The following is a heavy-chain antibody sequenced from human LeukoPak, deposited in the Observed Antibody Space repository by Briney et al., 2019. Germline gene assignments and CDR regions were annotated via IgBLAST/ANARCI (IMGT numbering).Heavy chain of an antibody. V-gene: IGHV5-51*01. CDR1: GCSFTSYW. J-gene: IGHJ4*02. D-gene: IGHD6-6*01. CDR2: IYPGDSDT. Sequence: GESLKISCKGNGCSFTSYWIGCVRQMPGKGLEWMGIIYPGDSDTRYSPSFQGQVTISADKSISTAYLQWSSLKASDTAMYYCARDREYSRSTGEFDYWGQGTLVTVSS. CDR3: ARDREYSRSTGEFDY.